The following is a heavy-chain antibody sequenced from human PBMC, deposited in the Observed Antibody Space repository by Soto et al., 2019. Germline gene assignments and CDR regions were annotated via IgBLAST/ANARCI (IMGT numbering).Heavy chain of an antibody. CDR1: GFTFYYA. CDR3: AKLVIGYCSGNTCDDY. V-gene: IGHV3-30*18. CDR2: ISYDSSNK. Sequence: PGWSLRLSCAASGFTFYYAIHWLPQAPGKGLEWVAYISYDSSNKFYGDSVKGRFTISRDNSKNTQFLQMNSLRAEDTAVYYCAKLVIGYCSGNTCDDYWGQGTLVTVSS. J-gene: IGHJ4*02. D-gene: IGHD2-15*01.